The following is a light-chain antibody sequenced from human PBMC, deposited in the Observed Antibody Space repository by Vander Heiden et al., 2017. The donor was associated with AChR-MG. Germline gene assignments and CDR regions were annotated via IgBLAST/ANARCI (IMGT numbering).Light chain of an antibody. CDR2: GNS. V-gene: IGLV1-40*01. Sequence: QSVLTQPPSASGAPGQRVTISCTGSSSNSGAGYGVHWYQQLPGTAPKLLIYGNSNRPSGVPDRVSGSKSGTSASLASTGLQAEDEADYYCQSYDSSLSVVFGGGTKLTVL. J-gene: IGLJ2*01. CDR3: QSYDSSLSVV. CDR1: SSNSGAGYG.